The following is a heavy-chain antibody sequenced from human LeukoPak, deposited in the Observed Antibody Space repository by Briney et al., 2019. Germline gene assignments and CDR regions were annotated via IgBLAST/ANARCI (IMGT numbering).Heavy chain of an antibody. J-gene: IGHJ6*03. Sequence: GGSLRLSCSASGLTFICYAIHTVRQAPAKGLEWVAVISYDGSNKYYADYVKGRFTISRDNSKNTLYLQMNSLRAEDTAVYYCAKDHLIWSFYYYYMDVWGKGTTVTVSS. CDR3: AKDHLIWSFYYYYMDV. D-gene: IGHD3-10*01. V-gene: IGHV3-30*04. CDR1: GLTFICYA. CDR2: ISYDGSNK.